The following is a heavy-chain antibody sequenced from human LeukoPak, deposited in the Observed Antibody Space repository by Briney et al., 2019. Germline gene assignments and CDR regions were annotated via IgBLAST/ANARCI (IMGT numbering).Heavy chain of an antibody. D-gene: IGHD3-3*01. J-gene: IGHJ2*01. CDR3: ARGGMDTPLDGVLVDL. Sequence: PGGSLRLSCAASGFTFSSYAMSWVRQAPGKGLEWIGSIYDSGSTYYNPSLKSRVTISVDTSKNQFSLKLSSVTAADTAVYYCARGGMDTPLDGVLVDLWGRGTLVTVSS. CDR1: GFTFSSYA. V-gene: IGHV4-38-2*01. CDR2: IYDSGST.